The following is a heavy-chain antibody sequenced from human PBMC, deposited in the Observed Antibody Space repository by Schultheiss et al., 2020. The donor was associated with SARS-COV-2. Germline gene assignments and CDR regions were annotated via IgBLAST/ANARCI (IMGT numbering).Heavy chain of an antibody. V-gene: IGHV4-30-2*01. Sequence: SQTLSLSCAVSGGSISSGGYSWSWIRQPPGKGLEWIGYIYHSGSTYYNPSLKSRVTISVDTSKNQFSLKLSSVTAADTAVYYCARDPLRGSSFDYWGQGIRVTVSS. D-gene: IGHD6-6*01. J-gene: IGHJ4*02. CDR1: GGSISSGGYS. CDR3: ARDPLRGSSFDY. CDR2: IYHSGST.